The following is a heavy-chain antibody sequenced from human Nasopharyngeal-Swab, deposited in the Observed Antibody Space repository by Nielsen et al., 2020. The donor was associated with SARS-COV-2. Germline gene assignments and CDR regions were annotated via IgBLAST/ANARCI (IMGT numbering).Heavy chain of an antibody. V-gene: IGHV1-8*01. D-gene: IGHD6-19*01. Sequence: ASVKVSCKASGYTFTSYDINWVRRATGQGLEWMGWMNPNSGNTGYAQKFQGRVTMTRNTSISTAYMELSSLRSEDTAVYYCARFGPGYSSGWYGNDYWGQGTLVTVSS. CDR2: MNPNSGNT. CDR1: GYTFTSYD. J-gene: IGHJ4*02. CDR3: ARFGPGYSSGWYGNDY.